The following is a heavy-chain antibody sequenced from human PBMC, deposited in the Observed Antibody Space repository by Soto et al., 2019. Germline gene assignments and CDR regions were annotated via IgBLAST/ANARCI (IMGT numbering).Heavy chain of an antibody. CDR2: ISGSGGST. Sequence: GSLRLSCAASGFTFSSYAMSWVRQAPGKGLEWVSAISGSGGSTYYADSVKGRFTISRDNSKNTLYLQMNSLRAEDTAVYYCAKDQSRYDFWSGYDYYYYYGMDVWGQGTTVTVSS. CDR1: GFTFSSYA. CDR3: AKDQSRYDFWSGYDYYYYYGMDV. V-gene: IGHV3-23*01. D-gene: IGHD3-3*01. J-gene: IGHJ6*02.